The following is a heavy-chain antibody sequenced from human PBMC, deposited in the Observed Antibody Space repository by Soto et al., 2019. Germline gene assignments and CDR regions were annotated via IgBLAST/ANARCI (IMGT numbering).Heavy chain of an antibody. Sequence: GGSLRLSCAASGFTFSTYAMAWVRQAPGKGLEWVSGVSASGLNTDYADPVKGRFYISRDNSKNTVSLHMNSPRAEDTAVYYCARDSNAHFDYLGQGTMVTVSS. J-gene: IGHJ4*02. CDR1: GFTFSTYA. D-gene: IGHD7-27*01. V-gene: IGHV3-23*01. CDR2: VSASGLNT. CDR3: ARDSNAHFDY.